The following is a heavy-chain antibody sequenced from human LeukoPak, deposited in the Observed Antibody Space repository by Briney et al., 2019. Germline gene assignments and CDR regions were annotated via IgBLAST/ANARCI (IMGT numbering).Heavy chain of an antibody. D-gene: IGHD3-22*01. CDR3: ASRTMIGVYYYGMDV. Sequence: GGSLRLSCAASGFTFSSYSMNWVRQAPGKGLEWVSSISSSSSYIYYADSVKGRFTTSRDNAKNPLYLQMNSLRAEDTAVYYCASRTMIGVYYYGMDVWGQGTTVTVSS. CDR1: GFTFSSYS. V-gene: IGHV3-21*01. J-gene: IGHJ6*02. CDR2: ISSSSSYI.